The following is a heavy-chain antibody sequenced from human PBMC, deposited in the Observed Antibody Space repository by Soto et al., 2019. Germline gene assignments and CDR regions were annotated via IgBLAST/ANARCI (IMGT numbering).Heavy chain of an antibody. D-gene: IGHD3-10*01. CDR1: GGSINSYY. Sequence: QVQLQESGPGLVKPSETLSLTCTVSGGSINSYYWIWIRQPAGKGLEWIGRIYSGGSTNYNPSLKSRLTVSVDTSKNQFSLKLNCVTAADTAFYYCARGPGGFGDFSLDYWCQGTLVTVSS. CDR3: ARGPGGFGDFSLDY. J-gene: IGHJ4*02. V-gene: IGHV4-4*07. CDR2: IYSGGST.